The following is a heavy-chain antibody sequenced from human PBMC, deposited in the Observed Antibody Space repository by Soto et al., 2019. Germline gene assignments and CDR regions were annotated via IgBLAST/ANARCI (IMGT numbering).Heavy chain of an antibody. D-gene: IGHD1-26*01. J-gene: IGHJ4*02. CDR2: INHSGST. Sequence: SETLSLTCAVYGGSFSGYYWSWIRQPPGKGLEWIGEINHSGSTNYNPSLKSRVTISVDTSKNQFSLKLSSVTAADTAVYYCARVSGSYYHVYYFDYWGQGTLVTVS. CDR1: GGSFSGYY. CDR3: ARVSGSYYHVYYFDY. V-gene: IGHV4-34*01.